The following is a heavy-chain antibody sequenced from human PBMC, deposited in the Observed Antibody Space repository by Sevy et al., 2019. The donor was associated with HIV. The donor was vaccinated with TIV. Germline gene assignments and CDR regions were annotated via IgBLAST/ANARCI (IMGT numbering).Heavy chain of an antibody. V-gene: IGHV1-69*13. CDR3: AGDLGVYDFWSGYSSSPYYYYGMDV. J-gene: IGHJ6*02. CDR1: GGTFSSYA. D-gene: IGHD3-3*01. CDR2: IIPILGTA. Sequence: ASVKVSYKASGGTFSSYAISWVRQAPGQGLEWMGGIIPILGTANYAQKFQGRVTITADESTSTAYMELSSLRSEDTAVYYCAGDLGVYDFWSGYSSSPYYYYGMDVWGQGTTVTVSS.